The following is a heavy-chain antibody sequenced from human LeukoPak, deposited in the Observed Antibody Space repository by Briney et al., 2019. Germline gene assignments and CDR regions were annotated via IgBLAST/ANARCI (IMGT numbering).Heavy chain of an antibody. CDR2: INHSGST. V-gene: IGHV4-34*01. CDR3: ARHGPESIAARRGNWFDP. CDR1: GGSISSYY. Sequence: SETLSLTCTVSGGSISSYYWSWIRQPPGKGLEWIGEINHSGSTNYNPSLKSRVTISVDTSKNQFSLKLSSVTAADTAVYYCARHGPESIAARRGNWFDPWGQGTLVTVSS. D-gene: IGHD6-6*01. J-gene: IGHJ5*02.